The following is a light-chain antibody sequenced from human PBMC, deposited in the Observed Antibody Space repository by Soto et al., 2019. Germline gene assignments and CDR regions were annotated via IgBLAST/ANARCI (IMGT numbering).Light chain of an antibody. CDR1: QTISVS. V-gene: IGKV1-5*01. J-gene: IGKJ1*01. CDR3: QQYDKYST. CDR2: DAS. Sequence: IQMTQSPSTLSASVGDTVTITCRASQTISVSLAWYRQKPGKAPNLLIYDASTLQEGVPSRFSASGSGTEFTLTATRLQPNDFSTYFCQQYDKYSTFGHGTKVDVK.